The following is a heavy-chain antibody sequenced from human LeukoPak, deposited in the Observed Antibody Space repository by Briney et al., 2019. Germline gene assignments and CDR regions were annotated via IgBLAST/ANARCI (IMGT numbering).Heavy chain of an antibody. Sequence: PGGSLRLSCAASGFTFSSYSMNWVRQAPGKGLEWVSYISSDSNTIYYADSVKGQFTISRDNAKNSLYLQMNSLRTEDTALYYCAKAQQQVIYYFDYWGQGTLVTVSS. V-gene: IGHV3-48*04. J-gene: IGHJ4*02. CDR3: AKAQQQVIYYFDY. CDR1: GFTFSSYS. CDR2: ISSDSNTI. D-gene: IGHD6-13*01.